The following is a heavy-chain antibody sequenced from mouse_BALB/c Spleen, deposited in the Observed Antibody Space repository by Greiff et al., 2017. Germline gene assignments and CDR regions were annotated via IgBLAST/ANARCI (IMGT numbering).Heavy chain of an antibody. Sequence: LQQPGSELVRPGASVKLSCKASGYTFTSYWMHWVKQRPGQGLEWIGNIYPGSGSTNYAEKFKSKATLTVDTSSSTAYMQLSSLTSEASAVYYCTRGGYDGFAYWGQGTLVTVSA. D-gene: IGHD2-14*01. CDR1: GYTFTSYW. V-gene: IGHV1S22*01. CDR3: TRGGYDGFAY. J-gene: IGHJ3*01. CDR2: IYPGSGST.